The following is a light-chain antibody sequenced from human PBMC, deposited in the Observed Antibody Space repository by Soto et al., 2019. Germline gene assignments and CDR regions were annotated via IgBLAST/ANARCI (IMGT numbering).Light chain of an antibody. CDR1: SSDIGTYSY. CDR2: EVS. J-gene: IGLJ2*01. Sequence: QSALTQPASVSGSPGQSITISCTGTSSDIGTYSYVSWYQQHPGKAPKLMIYEVSNRPSGVSNRFSGSKSGNTASLTISGLQAEDEADYYCSSYTSSSTLDVFGGGTKVTVL. CDR3: SSYTSSSTLDV. V-gene: IGLV2-14*01.